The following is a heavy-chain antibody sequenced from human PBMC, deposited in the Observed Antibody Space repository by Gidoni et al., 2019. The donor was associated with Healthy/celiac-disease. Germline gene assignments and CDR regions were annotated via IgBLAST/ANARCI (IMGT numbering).Heavy chain of an antibody. Sequence: EVQLVDSGGGLVQPGRSLRLSCTGSGFTFGDYAMTWFRQGPGQGLEWVGFIRSKAYGGTTEYAASVKGRFTISRDDSKSIAYLQMNSLKTEDTAVYYCTREAYCGGDCYSSDAFDIWGQGTMVTVSS. V-gene: IGHV3-49*03. D-gene: IGHD2-21*01. CDR3: TREAYCGGDCYSSDAFDI. J-gene: IGHJ3*02. CDR1: GFTFGDYA. CDR2: IRSKAYGGTT.